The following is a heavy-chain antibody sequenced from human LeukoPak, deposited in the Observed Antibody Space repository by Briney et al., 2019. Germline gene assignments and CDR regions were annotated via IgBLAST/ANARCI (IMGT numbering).Heavy chain of an antibody. CDR1: GGSITQTNY. Sequence: PSGTLSLTCDVSGGSITQTNYWTWVRQPPGKGLEWIGEVNLQGGTNYNPSLLRRVAISVDTSANHVSLQMTSVTAADTAVYYCARRKRSGCSSTSCLLNWFDPWGQGTLVTVSS. D-gene: IGHD2-2*01. J-gene: IGHJ5*02. CDR3: ARRKRSGCSSTSCLLNWFDP. V-gene: IGHV4-4*02. CDR2: VNLQGGT.